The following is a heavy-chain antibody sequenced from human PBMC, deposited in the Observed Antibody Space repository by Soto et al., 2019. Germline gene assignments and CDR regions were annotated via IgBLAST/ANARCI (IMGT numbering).Heavy chain of an antibody. CDR2: VHSGGST. J-gene: IGHJ4*02. Sequence: PSETLSLTCTVSGGSISSYYWSWIRQPPGKTLEWIGHVHSGGSTNYNPSLSSRLTVSADTSRNQFSLKLTSVTAADTAIYYCTRVLDPGYSGSWGQGTPVTAPQ. CDR3: TRVLDPGYSGS. CDR1: GGSISSYY. V-gene: IGHV4-59*01. D-gene: IGHD3-3*02.